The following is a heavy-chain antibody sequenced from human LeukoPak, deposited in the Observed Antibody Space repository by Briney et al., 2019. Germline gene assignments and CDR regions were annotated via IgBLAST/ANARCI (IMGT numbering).Heavy chain of an antibody. Sequence: ASVKVSCKASGYTFTDYYIHWLRQAPGQGLEWMGRINPNSGGTNYAQKFQGRVTMTRDTSISTAYMELSRLRSDDTAVYYCASLWGHSSSWYTELFDYWGQGTLVTVSS. CDR1: GYTFTDYY. CDR3: ASLWGHSSSWYTELFDY. V-gene: IGHV1-2*02. CDR2: INPNSGGT. J-gene: IGHJ4*02. D-gene: IGHD6-13*01.